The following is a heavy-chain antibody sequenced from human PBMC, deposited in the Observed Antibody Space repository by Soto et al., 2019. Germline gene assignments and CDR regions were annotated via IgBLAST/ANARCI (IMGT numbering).Heavy chain of an antibody. CDR3: ARHPGGRGYYYGMAV. D-gene: IGHD2-15*01. Sequence: QVQLVQSGAEVKKPGSSVKVSCKASGGTFSSYAISWVRQAPGQGLEWMGGIIPIFGTANYAQKFQGRVTIAADESTGTAYMGLSSLRSEDTAVYYCARHPGGRGYYYGMAVWGQGTTVTVSS. CDR2: IIPIFGTA. J-gene: IGHJ6*02. V-gene: IGHV1-69*12. CDR1: GGTFSSYA.